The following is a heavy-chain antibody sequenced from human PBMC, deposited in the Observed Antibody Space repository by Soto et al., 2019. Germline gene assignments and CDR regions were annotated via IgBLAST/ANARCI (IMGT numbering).Heavy chain of an antibody. CDR2: IYHSGST. CDR3: ARMVRLRSWGDGWFDP. D-gene: IGHD5-12*01. Sequence: QVQLQESGPGLVKPSGTLSLTCAVSGGSISSSNWWSWVRQPPGKGLEWIGEIYHSGSTNYNPSLKSRVPTSVDKSKNQSSLKLSSVTAADTAVYYCARMVRLRSWGDGWFDPWGQGTLVTVSS. V-gene: IGHV4-4*02. CDR1: GGSISSSNW. J-gene: IGHJ5*02.